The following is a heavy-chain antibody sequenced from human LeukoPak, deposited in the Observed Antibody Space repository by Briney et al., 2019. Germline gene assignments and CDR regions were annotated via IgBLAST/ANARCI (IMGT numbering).Heavy chain of an antibody. V-gene: IGHV3-53*01. Sequence: GKXLXLVSVIYSGGSTYYSDSVTGRFTISRDNSKNRRYLQMNSLRAEDTAVYYCARDGRGENWFDPWGQGTLVTVPS. CDR2: IYSGGST. CDR3: ARDGRGENWFDP. J-gene: IGHJ5*02. D-gene: IGHD3-10*01.